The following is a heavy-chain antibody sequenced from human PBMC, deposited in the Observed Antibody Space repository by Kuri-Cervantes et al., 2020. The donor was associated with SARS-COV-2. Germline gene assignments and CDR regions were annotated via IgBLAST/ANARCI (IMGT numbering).Heavy chain of an antibody. CDR3: AKTGYYDSSGYYY. Sequence: GGSLRLSCAASGFTFSSYWMSWVRQAPGKGLEWVGFVRRDGSNYYYADSVKGRFTISRDNSKNLLYLEMNSLRPEDTAVYYCAKTGYYDSSGYYYWGQGTLVTVSS. CDR1: GFTFSSYW. V-gene: IGHV3-30*02. D-gene: IGHD3-22*01. CDR2: VRRDGSNY. J-gene: IGHJ4*02.